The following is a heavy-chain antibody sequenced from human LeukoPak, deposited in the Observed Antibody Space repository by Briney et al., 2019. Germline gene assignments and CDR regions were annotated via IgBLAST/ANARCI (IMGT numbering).Heavy chain of an antibody. CDR3: ARAGVGATLYYFDY. J-gene: IGHJ4*02. D-gene: IGHD1-26*01. V-gene: IGHV4-39*07. Sequence: PSETLSLTCTVSGGSISSSSYYWGWIRQPPGKGLEWIGSIYYSGSTYYNPSLKSRVTISVDTSKNQFSLKLSSVTAADTAVYYCARAGVGATLYYFDYWGQGTLVTVSS. CDR1: GGSISSSSYY. CDR2: IYYSGST.